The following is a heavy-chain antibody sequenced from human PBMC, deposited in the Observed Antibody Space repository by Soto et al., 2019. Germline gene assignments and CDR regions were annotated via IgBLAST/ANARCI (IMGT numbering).Heavy chain of an antibody. CDR3: ARGYPRVRVVAATPVD. CDR1: GFTFSSYA. CDR2: ISYDGSNK. V-gene: IGHV3-30-3*01. J-gene: IGHJ4*02. D-gene: IGHD2-15*01. Sequence: GGSLRLSCAASGFTFSSYAMHWVRQAPGKGLEWVAVISYDGSNKYYADSVKGRFTISRDNSKNTLYLQMNSLRAEDTAVYYCARGYPRVRVVAATPVDWGQGTRVTVSS.